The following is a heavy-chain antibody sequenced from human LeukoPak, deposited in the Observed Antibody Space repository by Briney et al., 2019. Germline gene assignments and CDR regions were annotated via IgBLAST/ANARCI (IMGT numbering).Heavy chain of an antibody. J-gene: IGHJ5*02. Sequence: GASVKVSCKASGYTFTGYYMHWVRQAPGQGLEWMGWINPNSGGTNYAQKFQGRVTMTRDTSISTAYMELSRLRSDDTAVYYCARDFGRGYDLGSCWFDPWGQGTLVTVSS. CDR1: GYTFTGYY. CDR2: INPNSGGT. CDR3: ARDFGRGYDLGSCWFDP. V-gene: IGHV1-2*02. D-gene: IGHD3-3*01.